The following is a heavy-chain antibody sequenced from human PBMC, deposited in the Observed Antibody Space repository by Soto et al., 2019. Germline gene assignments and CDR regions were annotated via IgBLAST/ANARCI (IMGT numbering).Heavy chain of an antibody. CDR1: GDTLSHYG. CDR2: TTAILGTR. CDR3: AAGDSSDTGDH. V-gene: IGHV1-69*13. D-gene: IGHD5-18*01. J-gene: IGHJ4*02. Sequence: ASVKVSCKASGDTLSHYGVSWVRQVPGKGLEWMGGTTAILGTRDCAQKFQGRMTITSDESTTTSYMELNSLTSDDTAVYYCAAGDSSDTGDHWGPGTLVTVSS.